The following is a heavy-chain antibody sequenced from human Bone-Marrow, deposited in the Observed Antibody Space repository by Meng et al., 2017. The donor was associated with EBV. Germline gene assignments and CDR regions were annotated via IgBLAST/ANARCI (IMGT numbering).Heavy chain of an antibody. J-gene: IGHJ4*02. CDR1: GGTFSSYA. CDR3: AATWMGGSYPFDY. D-gene: IGHD1-26*01. Sequence: QVQLVQSGAEVKKPGSSVKVSCKASGGTFSSYAISWVRQAPGQGLEWMGGISPIFGTANYAQKFQGRVTITADESTSTAYMELSSLRSEDMAVYYCAATWMGGSYPFDYWGQGTLVTVSS. CDR2: ISPIFGTA. V-gene: IGHV1-69*01.